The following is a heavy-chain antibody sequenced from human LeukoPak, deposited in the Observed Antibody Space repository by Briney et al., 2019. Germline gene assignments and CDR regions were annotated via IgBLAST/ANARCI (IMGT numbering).Heavy chain of an antibody. Sequence: GGSLRLSCAASGFTFSSYAMSWVRQAPGKGLEWVSGISSNGASTYYVDSVKGRFTISRDNSKNTLFLQMNSLRAEDTAVYYCAKTSIAAAWAEYYFDYWGQGTLVTVTS. J-gene: IGHJ4*02. CDR3: AKTSIAAAWAEYYFDY. V-gene: IGHV3-23*01. CDR2: ISSNGAST. D-gene: IGHD6-13*01. CDR1: GFTFSSYA.